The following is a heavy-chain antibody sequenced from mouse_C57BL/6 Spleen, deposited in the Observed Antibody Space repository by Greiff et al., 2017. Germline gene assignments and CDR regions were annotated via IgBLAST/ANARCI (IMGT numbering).Heavy chain of an antibody. J-gene: IGHJ1*03. CDR1: GFTFSDAW. D-gene: IGHD2-4*01. V-gene: IGHV6-6*01. Sequence: EVQGVESGGGLVQPGGSMKLSCAASGFTFSDAWMDWVRQSPEKGLEWVAEIRNKANNHATYYAESVKGRFTISRDDSKSSVYLQMNSLRAEDTGIYYCTNMIKGYWYFDVWGTGTTVTVSS. CDR3: TNMIKGYWYFDV. CDR2: IRNKANNHAT.